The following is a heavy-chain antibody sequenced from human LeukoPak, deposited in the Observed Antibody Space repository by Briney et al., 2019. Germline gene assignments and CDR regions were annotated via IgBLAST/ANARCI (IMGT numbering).Heavy chain of an antibody. Sequence: SETLSLTCTVSGGSISSYYWNWIRQPPGKGLEWIGYIYYSGTTNYNPSLKSRVTISVDTSKNQFSLKLSSVTAADTVVYYCARGVYIAAAQYGYWGQGTLVTVSS. J-gene: IGHJ4*02. CDR2: IYYSGTT. V-gene: IGHV4-59*01. D-gene: IGHD6-13*01. CDR3: ARGVYIAAAQYGY. CDR1: GGSISSYY.